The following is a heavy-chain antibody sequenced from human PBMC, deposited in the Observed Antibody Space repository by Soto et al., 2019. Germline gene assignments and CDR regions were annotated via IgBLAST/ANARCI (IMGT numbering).Heavy chain of an antibody. CDR1: GFTFSGSA. V-gene: IGHV3-73*01. CDR3: SRQASDFWSGKQQYYMDV. Sequence: AVGSLRLSCAASGFTFSGSAMHWVRQASGKGLEWVGRIRSKGNNYATAYGASLKGRFTISRDDSKNTAYLQMNSLNTEDTAVYYCSRQASDFWSGKQQYYMDVWGKGTTVTSP. CDR2: IRSKGNNYAT. J-gene: IGHJ6*03. D-gene: IGHD3-3*01.